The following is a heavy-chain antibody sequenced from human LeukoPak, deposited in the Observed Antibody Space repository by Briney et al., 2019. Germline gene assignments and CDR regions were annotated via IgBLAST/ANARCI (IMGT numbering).Heavy chain of an antibody. V-gene: IGHV3-20*04. D-gene: IGHD3-22*01. J-gene: IGHJ4*02. CDR2: INWNGDST. Sequence: GGSLRLSCAASGFTFSSFEMNWVRQAPGKGLEWVSGINWNGDSTAYADSVKGRFTISRDNAKNSLYLQMNSLRAEDTALYYCARGGGSGYYYPPFYWGQGTLVTVSS. CDR1: GFTFSSFE. CDR3: ARGGGSGYYYPPFY.